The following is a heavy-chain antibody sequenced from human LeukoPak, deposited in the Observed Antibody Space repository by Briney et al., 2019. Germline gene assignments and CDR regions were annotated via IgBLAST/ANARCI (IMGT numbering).Heavy chain of an antibody. CDR2: ISAYNGNT. Sequence: GASVKVSCKASGYTFTSYGISWVRQAPGQGLEWMGWISAYNGNTNYAQKLQGRVTMTTDTSTSTAYMELRSLRSDDTAVYYCARARPYGDYVYYYYYMDVWGQGTLVTVSS. CDR1: GYTFTSYG. D-gene: IGHD4-17*01. V-gene: IGHV1-18*01. J-gene: IGHJ6*03. CDR3: ARARPYGDYVYYYYYMDV.